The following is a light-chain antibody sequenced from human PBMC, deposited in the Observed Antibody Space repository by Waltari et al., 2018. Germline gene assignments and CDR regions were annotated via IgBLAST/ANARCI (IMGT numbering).Light chain of an antibody. CDR2: HNG. CDR1: NIGSKS. J-gene: IGLJ1*01. CDR3: QVWDSDTDHFV. V-gene: IGLV3-21*03. Sequence: SYVLTQPPSVSVAPGKKASITCGGNNIGSKSVHWYQQKPGQAPVLVIFHNGDRPSGIPERFSGSNSGDTATLTITRVEAGDEADYYCQVWDSDTDHFVFGTGTKINVL.